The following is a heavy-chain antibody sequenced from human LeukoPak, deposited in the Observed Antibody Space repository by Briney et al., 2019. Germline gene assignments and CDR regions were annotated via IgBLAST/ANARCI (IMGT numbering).Heavy chain of an antibody. Sequence: SETLSLTCTVSGGSISTSNYYWGWIRQPPGKGLEWIGNIFYSGSTNYNPSLKSRVTISVDTSKNQFSLKLSSVTAADTAVYYCARGGGTSSFIDYWGQGTLVTVSS. CDR3: ARGGGTSSFIDY. CDR2: IFYSGST. D-gene: IGHD2-2*01. J-gene: IGHJ4*02. V-gene: IGHV4-39*07. CDR1: GGSISTSNYY.